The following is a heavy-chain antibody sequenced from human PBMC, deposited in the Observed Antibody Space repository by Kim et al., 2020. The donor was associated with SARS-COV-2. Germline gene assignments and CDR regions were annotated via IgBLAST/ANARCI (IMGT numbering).Heavy chain of an antibody. V-gene: IGHV4-39*01. CDR2: IYYSGST. D-gene: IGHD3-10*01. Sequence: SETLSLTCTVSGGSISSSSYYWGWIRQPPGKGLEWIGSIYYSGSTYYNPSLKSRVTISVDTSKNQFSLKLSSVTAADTAVYYCARHGLGSSDYWGQGTLVTVSS. CDR1: GGSISSSSYY. CDR3: ARHGLGSSDY. J-gene: IGHJ4*02.